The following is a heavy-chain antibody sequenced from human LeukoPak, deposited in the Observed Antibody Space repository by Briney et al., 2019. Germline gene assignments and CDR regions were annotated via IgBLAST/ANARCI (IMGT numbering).Heavy chain of an antibody. CDR1: GFTFSSYA. V-gene: IGHV3-23*01. D-gene: IGHD4-17*01. Sequence: GGSLRLSCAASGFTFSSYAMSWVRQAPGKGLEWVSNLSCSGGTTYHADSVKGRFSISRDNSKNTLYLQLNSLRAEDTAVYYCAKGGSTSRVTTSRVVFGYYYYLDVWGKGTPVTVSS. J-gene: IGHJ6*03. CDR3: AKGGSTSRVTTSRVVFGYYYYLDV. CDR2: LSCSGGTT.